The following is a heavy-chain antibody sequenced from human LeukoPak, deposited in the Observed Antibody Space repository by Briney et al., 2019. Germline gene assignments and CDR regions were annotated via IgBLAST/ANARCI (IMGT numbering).Heavy chain of an antibody. J-gene: IGHJ4*02. CDR2: INPSGGST. Sequence: ASVKVSCKASGYTFTSYYMHWVRQAPGQGLEWMGIINPSGGSTSYAQKFQGRVTMTRDMSTSTVYMELSSLRSEDTAVYYCARGRKYTSGYRVTELGSGYSDYWGQGTLVTVSS. D-gene: IGHD5-18*01. V-gene: IGHV1-46*01. CDR1: GYTFTSYY. CDR3: ARGRKYTSGYRVTELGSGYSDY.